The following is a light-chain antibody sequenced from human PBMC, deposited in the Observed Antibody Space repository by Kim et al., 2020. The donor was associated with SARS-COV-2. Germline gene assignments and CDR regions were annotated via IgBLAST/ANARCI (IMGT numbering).Light chain of an antibody. Sequence: GGAVTLTCDSSAVAVTSGHFPYWFQQKPGQAPRTLIYDTGNRHSWTPARFSGSLLGGKAALTLSAAQAEDEADYYCLLSYSDSRVFGGGTQLTVL. CDR2: DTG. CDR3: LLSYSDSRV. J-gene: IGLJ2*01. CDR1: AVAVTSGHF. V-gene: IGLV7-46*01.